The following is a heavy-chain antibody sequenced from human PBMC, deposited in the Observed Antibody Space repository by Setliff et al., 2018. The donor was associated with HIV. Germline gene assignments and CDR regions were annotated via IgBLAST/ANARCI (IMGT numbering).Heavy chain of an antibody. J-gene: IGHJ1*01. CDR3: ARGGQNALRYFDWLPEGEYFHH. Sequence: ASVKVSCKASGYSFTGYYIHWMRQAPGQGPEWLGWINPNSGGTNYAQKFQGRVTMTRDTSISTASMDLRSLRSDDTAFYYCARGGQNALRYFDWLPEGEYFHHWGQGTLVTVFS. CDR2: INPNSGGT. CDR1: GYSFTGYY. D-gene: IGHD3-9*01. V-gene: IGHV1-2*02.